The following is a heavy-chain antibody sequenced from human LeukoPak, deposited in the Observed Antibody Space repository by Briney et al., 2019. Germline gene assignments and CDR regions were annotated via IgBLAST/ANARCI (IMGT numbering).Heavy chain of an antibody. CDR2: INHSGST. D-gene: IGHD3-10*01. CDR3: ARGITMVRGAYDY. Sequence: PSETLSLTCAVYGGSFSGYYWSWIRQPPGKGLEWIGEINHSGSTNYNPSLKSRVTISVDTSKNQFSLKLSSVTAADTAVYYCARGITMVRGAYDYWGQGTLVTVSS. CDR1: GGSFSGYY. V-gene: IGHV4-34*01. J-gene: IGHJ4*02.